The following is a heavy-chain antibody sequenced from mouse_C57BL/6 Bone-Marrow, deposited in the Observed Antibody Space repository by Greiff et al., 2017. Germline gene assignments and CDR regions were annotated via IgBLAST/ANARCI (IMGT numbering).Heavy chain of an antibody. CDR1: GSTFTDYN. J-gene: IGHJ4*01. CDR3: ARRKWLLKGYDMDY. V-gene: IGHV1-18*01. Sequence: VQLQQSGPELVKPGASVKIPCKASGSTFTDYNMDWVKQSHGKSLEWIGDINPNNGGTIYNQKFKGKATLTVDKTSSTAYMELRNLTSEDTAVYYCARRKWLLKGYDMDYWGQGTSVTVSS. CDR2: INPNNGGT. D-gene: IGHD2-3*01.